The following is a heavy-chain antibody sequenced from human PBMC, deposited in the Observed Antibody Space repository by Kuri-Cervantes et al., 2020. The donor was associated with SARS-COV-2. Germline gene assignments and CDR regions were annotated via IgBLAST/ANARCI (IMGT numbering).Heavy chain of an antibody. CDR3: ARAYCSSTSCYDWGDNWFDP. CDR2: IKQDGSEK. J-gene: IGHJ5*02. CDR1: GFTFSSYW. Sequence: LSLTCAASGFTFSSYWMSWVRQAPGKGLEWVANIKQDGSEKYYVDSVKGRFTISRDNAKNSLYLQMNSLRAEDTAVYYCARAYCSSTSCYDWGDNWFDPWGQGTLVTVSS. D-gene: IGHD2-2*01. V-gene: IGHV3-7*04.